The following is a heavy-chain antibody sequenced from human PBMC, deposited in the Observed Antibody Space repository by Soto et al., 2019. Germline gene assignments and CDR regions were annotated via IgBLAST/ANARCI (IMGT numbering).Heavy chain of an antibody. CDR3: ARRERYYGSPGWFDP. D-gene: IGHD3-10*01. Sequence: SETLSLTCSVSGASINNFAYYWGWIRQPPGKGLEWIGTVYYNENTYYNPSLKSRVAISVDTAKNQFSLNLRSVTAADTAIYFCARRERYYGSPGWFDPWGQGTLVTVS. CDR2: VYYNENT. V-gene: IGHV4-39*01. J-gene: IGHJ5*01. CDR1: GASINNFAYY.